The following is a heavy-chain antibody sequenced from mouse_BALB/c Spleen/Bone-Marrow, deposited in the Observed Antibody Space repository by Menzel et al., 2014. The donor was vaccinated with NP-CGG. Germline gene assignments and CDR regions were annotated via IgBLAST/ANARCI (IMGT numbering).Heavy chain of an antibody. D-gene: IGHD2-14*01. V-gene: IGHV5-12-1*01. CDR1: GFAFSSYD. J-gene: IGHJ2*01. Sequence: EVQLVESGGGLVKPGGALKLSCAASGFAFSSYDMSWVRQTPEKRLEWVAYISSGGGSPYYPDTVKGRFTISRDNAKNTLYLQMSSLKSEDTAMYYCARKVRYFDHWGQGTTLTVSS. CDR2: ISSGGGSP. CDR3: ARKVRYFDH.